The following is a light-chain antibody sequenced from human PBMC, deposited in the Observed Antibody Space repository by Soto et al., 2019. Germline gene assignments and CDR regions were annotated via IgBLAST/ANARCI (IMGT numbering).Light chain of an antibody. V-gene: IGLV1-40*01. CDR1: SSNIGAGYD. J-gene: IGLJ2*01. Sequence: QSVLTQPPSVSGAPGQRVTISCTGNSSNIGAGYDVNWYQQFLGTAPKLLIYGNSDRPSGVPDRFSGSKSGTSASLAITGLQSGDEADYYCQSYASSLSVGVFGGGTQLTLL. CDR3: QSYASSLSVGV. CDR2: GNS.